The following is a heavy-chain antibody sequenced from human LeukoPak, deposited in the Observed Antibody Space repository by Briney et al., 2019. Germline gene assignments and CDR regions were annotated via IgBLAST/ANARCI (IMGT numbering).Heavy chain of an antibody. V-gene: IGHV3-21*01. D-gene: IGHD2-15*01. Sequence: PGGSLRPSCGASGFTFSSYSMNWVRQAPGKGLEWISSISSSSSYIYYADSVKGRFTISRDNAKNSLYLQMNSLRAEDTAVYYCARDHCSGGSCYNTYWGQGTLVTVSS. CDR2: ISSSSSYI. CDR3: ARDHCSGGSCYNTY. CDR1: GFTFSSYS. J-gene: IGHJ4*02.